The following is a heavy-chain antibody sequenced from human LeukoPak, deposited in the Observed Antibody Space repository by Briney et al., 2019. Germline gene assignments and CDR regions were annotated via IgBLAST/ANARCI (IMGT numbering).Heavy chain of an antibody. D-gene: IGHD6-19*01. CDR1: GFTFSTYG. Sequence: PGGSLRLSCAASGFTFSTYGMHWVRQAPGKGLEWVTFIRYDGSDKYYADSVKGRFTISRDNSKNTLYLQMNSLRAEDTAVYYCAKGGSSGWYGDYWGQGTLVTVSS. CDR3: AKGGSSGWYGDY. V-gene: IGHV3-30*02. CDR2: IRYDGSDK. J-gene: IGHJ4*02.